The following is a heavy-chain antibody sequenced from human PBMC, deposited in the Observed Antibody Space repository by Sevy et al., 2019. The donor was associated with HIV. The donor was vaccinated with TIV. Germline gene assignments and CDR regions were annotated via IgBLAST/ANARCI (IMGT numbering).Heavy chain of an antibody. V-gene: IGHV3-48*01. Sequence: GGSLRLSCTASGFTFGDYAMSWVRQAPGKGLEWVSYISSSSSTIYYADSVKGRFTISRDNAKNSLYLQMNSLRAEDTAVYYCARDFAYDFWSGYYPFAFDIWGQGTMVTVSS. CDR1: GFTFGDYA. CDR3: ARDFAYDFWSGYYPFAFDI. J-gene: IGHJ3*02. CDR2: ISSSSSTI. D-gene: IGHD3-3*01.